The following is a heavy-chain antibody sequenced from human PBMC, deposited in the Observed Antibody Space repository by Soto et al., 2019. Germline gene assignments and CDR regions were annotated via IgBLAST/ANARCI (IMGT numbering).Heavy chain of an antibody. J-gene: IGHJ6*02. CDR3: ARGGLIVVVPAAILSYYYYYGKDV. CDR2: IYHSGST. V-gene: IGHV4-4*02. Sequence: PSETLSLTCAVSGGSISSSNWWSWVRQPPGKGLEWIGEIYHSGSTNYNPSLKSRVTISVDKSKDQVSLELSSGTDPDTAVYYYARGGLIVVVPAAILSYYYYYGKDVWGQGITVTVSS. CDR1: GGSISSSNW. D-gene: IGHD2-2*01.